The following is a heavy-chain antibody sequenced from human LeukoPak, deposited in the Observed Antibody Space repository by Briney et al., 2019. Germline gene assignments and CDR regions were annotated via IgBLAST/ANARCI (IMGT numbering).Heavy chain of an antibody. V-gene: IGHV3-66*02. J-gene: IGHJ4*02. CDR1: GFTVRSNY. D-gene: IGHD4-17*01. CDR3: ARDGDYEDDY. CDR2: IYSGGST. Sequence: GGSLRLSCAACGFTVRSNYMSWVRQAPGKGLEWVSVIYSGGSTYYADSVKGRFTISRDNSKNTLYLQMNSLRAEDTSVYYCARDGDYEDDYWGQGTLVTVSS.